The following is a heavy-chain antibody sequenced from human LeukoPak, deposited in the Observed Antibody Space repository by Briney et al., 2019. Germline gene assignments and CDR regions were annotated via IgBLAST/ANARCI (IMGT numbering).Heavy chain of an antibody. Sequence: GGSLRLSCVGSGFTFRTSDMNWVRQAPGKGLEWVSYISSSSNTIGYADSVKGQFTISRDNARDSLYLQMNSLSDEDTAVYFCARGNTDWGQGTQVTVSA. J-gene: IGHJ4*02. CDR3: ARGNTD. D-gene: IGHD4-17*01. CDR2: ISSSSNTI. CDR1: GFTFRTSD. V-gene: IGHV3-48*02.